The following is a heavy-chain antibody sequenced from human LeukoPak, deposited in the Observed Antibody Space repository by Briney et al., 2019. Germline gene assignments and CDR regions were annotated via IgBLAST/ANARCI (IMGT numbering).Heavy chain of an antibody. J-gene: IGHJ4*02. CDR1: GFTFTSSA. CDR3: AADPYYDILTGYFLPDY. D-gene: IGHD3-9*01. Sequence: GASVTVSCKASGFTFTSSAVQWVRQARGHRLEWIGWIVVGSGNTNYAQKFQERVTITRDMSTSTAYMELSSLRSEDTAVYYCAADPYYDILTGYFLPDYWGQGTLVTVSS. V-gene: IGHV1-58*01. CDR2: IVVGSGNT.